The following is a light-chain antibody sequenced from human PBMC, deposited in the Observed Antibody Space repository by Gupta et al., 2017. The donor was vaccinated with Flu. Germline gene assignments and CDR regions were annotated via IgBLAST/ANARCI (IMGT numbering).Light chain of an antibody. J-gene: IGLJ3*02. Sequence: SSNIGNNYVSWYQQLPGTAPKLLIYDNNKRPSGIPDRFSGSKSGTSATLGITGLQTGDEADYYCGTWDSSLSAAGVFGGGTKLTVL. V-gene: IGLV1-51*01. CDR1: SSNIGNNY. CDR2: DNN. CDR3: GTWDSSLSAAGV.